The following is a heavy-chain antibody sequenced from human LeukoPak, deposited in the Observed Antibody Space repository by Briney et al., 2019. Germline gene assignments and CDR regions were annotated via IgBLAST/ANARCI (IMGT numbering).Heavy chain of an antibody. V-gene: IGHV4-4*07. CDR2: IYTSGST. D-gene: IGHD2-2*01. CDR1: GFSISSYY. CDR3: ARDMPPRTLDAFDI. Sequence: KPSETLSLTCTGSGFSISSYYWSWLRQPAGKGLEWLGRIYTSGSTNYNHSLKSRVTMSVDTSKNQFSLKLRSVTAADTAVYYCARDMPPRTLDAFDIWGQGTMVT. J-gene: IGHJ3*02.